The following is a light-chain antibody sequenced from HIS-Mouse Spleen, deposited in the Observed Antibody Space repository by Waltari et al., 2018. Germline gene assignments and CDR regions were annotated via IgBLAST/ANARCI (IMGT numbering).Light chain of an antibody. V-gene: IGLV3-10*01. CDR2: EDS. J-gene: IGLJ2*01. Sequence: SYELTQPPSVSVSPGQTARITCSGDELPKKYAYWYQQKSGQAPVLVIYEDSRRPSGIPWSFAGTSSGTRATLTISGAQVEDEADYYCYSTDSSGNHRVFGGGTKLTVL. CDR3: YSTDSSGNHRV. CDR1: ELPKKY.